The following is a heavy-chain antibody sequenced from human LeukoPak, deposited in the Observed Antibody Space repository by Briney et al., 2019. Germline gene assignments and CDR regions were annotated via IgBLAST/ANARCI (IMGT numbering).Heavy chain of an antibody. D-gene: IGHD6-19*01. CDR3: ARRDSSGWSKYFQH. J-gene: IGHJ1*01. Sequence: SSETLSLTCAVYGGSFSGYYWSWIRQPPGKGLEWVGEINHSGSTNYNPSLKGRVTISVDTSKNQFSLKLSSVTAADTAVYYCARRDSSGWSKYFQHWGQGTLVTVSS. CDR2: INHSGST. CDR1: GGSFSGYY. V-gene: IGHV4-34*01.